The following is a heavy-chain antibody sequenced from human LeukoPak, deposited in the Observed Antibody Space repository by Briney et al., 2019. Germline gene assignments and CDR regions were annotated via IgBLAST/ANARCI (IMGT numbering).Heavy chain of an antibody. CDR3: AKGESDFWSGYRFDY. CDR2: ISGSGGST. V-gene: IGHV3-23*01. J-gene: IGHJ4*02. Sequence: GGSLRLSCAASGFTFSGYAMSWVRQAPGKGLEWVSAISGSGGSTYYADSVKGRFTISRDNSKNTLYLQMNSLRAEDTAVYYCAKGESDFWSGYRFDYWGQGTLDTVSS. CDR1: GFTFSGYA. D-gene: IGHD3-3*01.